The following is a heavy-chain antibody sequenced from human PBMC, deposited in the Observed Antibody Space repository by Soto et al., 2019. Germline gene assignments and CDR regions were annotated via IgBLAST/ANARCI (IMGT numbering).Heavy chain of an antibody. V-gene: IGHV4-38-2*01. CDR2: IYHSGST. D-gene: IGHD2-8*01. CDR3: ESNGDRLGAFDI. J-gene: IGHJ3*02. Sequence: KPSETLSLTCAVSGYSISSGYYWGWIRQPPGKGLEWIGSIYHSGSTYYNPSLKSRVTISVDTSKNQFSLKLSSVTAADTAVYYCESNGDRLGAFDIWGQGTMVTVSS. CDR1: GYSISSGYY.